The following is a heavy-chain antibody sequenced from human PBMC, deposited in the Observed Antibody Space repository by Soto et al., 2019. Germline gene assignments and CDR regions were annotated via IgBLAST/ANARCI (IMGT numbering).Heavy chain of an antibody. D-gene: IGHD2-2*01. CDR2: IYPGDSDT. J-gene: IGHJ4*02. V-gene: IGHV5-51*01. CDR3: ARDLSPQLPNDY. CDR1: GYSFVNYW. Sequence: GESLKISCKVSGYSFVNYWIGWVRQMPGKGLEWMGIIYPGDSDTRYSPSFQGQVTISVDKSTSTAYLQMNSLRAEDTAVYYCARDLSPQLPNDYWGQGTLVTVSS.